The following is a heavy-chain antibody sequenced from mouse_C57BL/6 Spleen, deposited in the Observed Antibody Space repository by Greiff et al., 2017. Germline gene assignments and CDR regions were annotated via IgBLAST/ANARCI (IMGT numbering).Heavy chain of an antibody. J-gene: IGHJ3*01. CDR1: GYTFTDHT. CDR3: AKEGGYEGGFAY. V-gene: IGHV1-78*01. D-gene: IGHD2-2*01. CDR2: IYPRDGST. Sequence: QVQLQQSDAELVKPGASVKISCKVSGYTFTDHTIHWMKQRPEKGLEWIGYIYPRDGSTKYNEKFKGKATLTADKSYSTAYMQLNSLTSEDSAVDCWAKEGGYEGGFAYWGQGTLVTVSA.